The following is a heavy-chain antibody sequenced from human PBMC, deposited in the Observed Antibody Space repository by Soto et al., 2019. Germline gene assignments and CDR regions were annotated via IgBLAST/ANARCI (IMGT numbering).Heavy chain of an antibody. J-gene: IGHJ5*02. CDR3: ATDLYSSSWYAWWFDP. Sequence: ASVKGSCKVSGYTLTELSMHWVRQAPGKGLEWMGGFDPEDGETIYAQKFQGRVTMTEDTSTDTAYMELSSLRSEDTAVYYCATDLYSSSWYAWWFDPWGQGTLVTVSS. D-gene: IGHD6-13*01. V-gene: IGHV1-24*01. CDR1: GYTLTELS. CDR2: FDPEDGET.